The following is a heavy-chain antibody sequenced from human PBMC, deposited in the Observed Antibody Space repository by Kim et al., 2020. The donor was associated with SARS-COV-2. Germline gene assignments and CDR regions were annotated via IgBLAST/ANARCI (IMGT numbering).Heavy chain of an antibody. CDR3: AKVDVSSGYFFDY. V-gene: IGHV3-23*01. Sequence: YADSVKRRFTISRANSKNTLYRQMNSLRAEDTAVYYCAKVDVSSGYFFDYWSQGTLVAVSS. D-gene: IGHD3-22*01. J-gene: IGHJ4*02.